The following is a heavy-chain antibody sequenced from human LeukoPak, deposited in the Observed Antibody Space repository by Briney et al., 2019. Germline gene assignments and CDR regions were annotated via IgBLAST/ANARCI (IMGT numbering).Heavy chain of an antibody. D-gene: IGHD2/OR15-2a*01. CDR1: GFTFSSYE. V-gene: IGHV3-48*03. Sequence: PGGSLRLSCAASGFTFSSYEMNWVRQAPGKGLDWVSYITSESTIYYPDSVKGRFTISRDNAKNSLYLQMNSLRAEDTALYYCAREGVLRHNAFDIWGQGTMVTVSS. CDR3: AREGVLRHNAFDI. CDR2: ITSESTI. J-gene: IGHJ3*02.